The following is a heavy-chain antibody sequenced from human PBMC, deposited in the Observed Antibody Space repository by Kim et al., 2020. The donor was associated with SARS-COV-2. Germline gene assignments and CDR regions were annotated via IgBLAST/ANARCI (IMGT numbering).Heavy chain of an antibody. CDR3: ARRDTASYYGMDV. V-gene: IGHV5-10-1*01. Sequence: SPSFQGHGTISADKSISTAYLQWSSLKASDTAMYYCARRDTASYYGMDVWGQGTTVTVSS. J-gene: IGHJ6*02. D-gene: IGHD5-18*01.